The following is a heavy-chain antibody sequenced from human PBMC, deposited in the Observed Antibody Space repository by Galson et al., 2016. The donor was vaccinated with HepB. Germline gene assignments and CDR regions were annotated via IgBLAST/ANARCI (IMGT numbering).Heavy chain of an antibody. CDR2: ISYDGSNK. Sequence: SLRLSCAASGLTFTGYAIHWVRQAPGKGLEWVAVISYDGSNKYYADSVKGRFTISRDDSKNTLYLQMDSLRPEDTAVYYCVKGGGYSSGWYKGAFDYWGQGTLVTVSS. CDR1: GLTFTGYA. D-gene: IGHD6-19*01. V-gene: IGHV3-30*04. J-gene: IGHJ4*02. CDR3: VKGGGYSSGWYKGAFDY.